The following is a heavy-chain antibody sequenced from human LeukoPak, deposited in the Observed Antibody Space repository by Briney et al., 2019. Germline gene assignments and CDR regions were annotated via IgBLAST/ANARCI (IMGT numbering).Heavy chain of an antibody. D-gene: IGHD6-13*01. CDR3: AKSRSGSSNWALRIFDN. Sequence: GGSLRLSCTVSGFSFGSEAMSWVRQAPGRGLEWVSSISPAGGTTYYADSVKGRFTISRDNSKNTLYVQMSSLRVEDTAVYYCAKSRSGSSNWALRIFDNWGQGTLVSVSS. CDR2: ISPAGGTT. CDR1: GFSFGSEA. V-gene: IGHV3-23*01. J-gene: IGHJ4*02.